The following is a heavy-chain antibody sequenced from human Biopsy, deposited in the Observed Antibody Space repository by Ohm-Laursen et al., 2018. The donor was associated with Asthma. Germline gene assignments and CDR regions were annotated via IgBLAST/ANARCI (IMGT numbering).Heavy chain of an antibody. J-gene: IGHJ4*02. CDR1: GFTFDDYA. CDR2: VSWNSGSI. V-gene: IGHV3-9*01. CDR3: AKRRGYSDLTDFDH. Sequence: SLRLSCAASGFTFDDYAMHWVRQAPGKGLEWVSGVSWNSGSIDYADSVKGRFTISRDNAKSTLYPQMNRLRTDDTAVYFCAKRRGYSDLTDFDHWGQGTLVTVSS. D-gene: IGHD3-3*01.